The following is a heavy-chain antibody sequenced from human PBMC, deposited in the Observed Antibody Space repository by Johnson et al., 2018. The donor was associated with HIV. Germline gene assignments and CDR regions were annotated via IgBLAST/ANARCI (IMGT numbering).Heavy chain of an antibody. CDR3: ARVRGWLQHDAFDI. J-gene: IGHJ3*02. V-gene: IGHV3-33*01. CDR2: IWYDGSNK. D-gene: IGHD5-24*01. CDR1: GFTFSSYG. Sequence: VQLVESGGGVVQPGKSLRLSCAASGFTFSSYGMHWVRQAPGKGLEWVAVIWYDGSNKYYADSVKGRFTISRDNSNNTLYLQMDSLRAEDTAVYYRARVRGWLQHDAFDIWGQGTMVTVSS.